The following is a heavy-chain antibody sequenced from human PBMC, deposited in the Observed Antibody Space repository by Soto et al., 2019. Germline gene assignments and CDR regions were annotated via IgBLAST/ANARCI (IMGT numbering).Heavy chain of an antibody. D-gene: IGHD2-2*03. Sequence: GGSLRLSCAASGFTFSSYAMSWVRQAPGKGLEWVSAISGSGGSTYYADSVKGRFTISRDNSKNTLYLQMNSLRAEDTAVYYCAKGLDIVVVPAAMGGWGQGTLVTVSS. CDR2: ISGSGGST. CDR3: AKGLDIVVVPAAMGG. V-gene: IGHV3-23*01. CDR1: GFTFSSYA. J-gene: IGHJ4*02.